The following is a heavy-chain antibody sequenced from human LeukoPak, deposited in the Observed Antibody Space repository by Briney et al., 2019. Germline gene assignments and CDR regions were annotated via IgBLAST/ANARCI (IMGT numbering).Heavy chain of an antibody. CDR2: INPSGGST. D-gene: IGHD3-22*01. CDR3: ARDGGYYDSSGYTDY. V-gene: IGHV1-46*01. J-gene: IGHJ4*02. CDR1: GCTFTSYG. Sequence: ASVKVSCKASGCTFTSYGISWVRQAPGQGLEWMGIINPSGGSTSYAQKFQGRVTMTRDMSTSTVYMELSSLRSEDTAVYYCARDGGYYDSSGYTDYWGQGTLVTVSS.